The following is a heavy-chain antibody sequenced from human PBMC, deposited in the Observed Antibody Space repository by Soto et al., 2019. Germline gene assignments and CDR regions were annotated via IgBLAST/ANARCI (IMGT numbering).Heavy chain of an antibody. CDR3: ARGDIVLVPASEGNWFDP. J-gene: IGHJ5*02. Sequence: ASVKVSCKASAYSFTTYHIHWVRQAPGQGLEWVGLINPDAGATNYAQRFQGRLRLTRDTSTSTVYMELRSLRFDDTAVYYCARGDIVLVPASEGNWFDPWGQGTLVTVS. V-gene: IGHV1-46*01. CDR2: INPDAGAT. D-gene: IGHD2-2*01. CDR1: AYSFTTYH.